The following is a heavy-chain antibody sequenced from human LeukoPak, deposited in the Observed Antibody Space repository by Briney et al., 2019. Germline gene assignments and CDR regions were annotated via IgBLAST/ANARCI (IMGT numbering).Heavy chain of an antibody. Sequence: ASVKVSCKASGYTFTSYAMHWVRQAPGQRLEWMGWINAGNGNTKYSQKFQGRVTITRDTSAGTAYMELSSLRSEDTAVYYCARDRTDTAMVYGMDVWGQGTTVTVSS. D-gene: IGHD5-18*01. CDR3: ARDRTDTAMVYGMDV. CDR2: INAGNGNT. CDR1: GYTFTSYA. J-gene: IGHJ6*02. V-gene: IGHV1-3*01.